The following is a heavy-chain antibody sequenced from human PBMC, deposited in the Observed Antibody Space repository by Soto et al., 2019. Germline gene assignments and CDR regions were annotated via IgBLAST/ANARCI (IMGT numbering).Heavy chain of an antibody. Sequence: GGSLRLSCAASGFTFSSYWMHWVRQAPGKGLVWVGRIKSKTDGGTTDYAAPVKGRFTISRDDSKNTLYLQMNSLKTEDTAVYYCTTDTYYYDSSGFDYWGQGTLVTVSS. J-gene: IGHJ4*02. CDR3: TTDTYYYDSSGFDY. CDR1: GFTFSSYW. D-gene: IGHD3-22*01. V-gene: IGHV3-15*07. CDR2: IKSKTDGGTT.